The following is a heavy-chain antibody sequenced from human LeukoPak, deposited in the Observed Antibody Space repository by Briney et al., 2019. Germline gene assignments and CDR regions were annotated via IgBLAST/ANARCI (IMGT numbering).Heavy chain of an antibody. CDR1: GFTVSSNY. Sequence: GGSLRLSCAASGFTVSSNYMSWVRQAPGKGLEWVSVIYSGGSTHYADSVKGRFTISRDNSKNTLYLQMNSLRAEDTAVYYCARVGPGSHLALYYWGQGTLVTVSS. CDR2: IYSGGST. J-gene: IGHJ4*02. V-gene: IGHV3-53*01. D-gene: IGHD1-26*01. CDR3: ARVGPGSHLALYY.